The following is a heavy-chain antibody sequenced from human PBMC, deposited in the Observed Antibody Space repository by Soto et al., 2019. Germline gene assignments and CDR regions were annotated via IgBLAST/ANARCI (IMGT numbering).Heavy chain of an antibody. CDR2: IYSSGST. CDR1: GGTMNSYY. Sequence: QVHLQESGPGLVKPSETLSLNCTVSGGTMNSYYWTWIRQPAGKGLERIGRIYSSGSTKYNPSLQSRVTMSLDTSKTESSLRMISVTAADTAVYSCARGQRFSDWFDPWGQGTLVTVAS. J-gene: IGHJ5*02. D-gene: IGHD3-3*01. CDR3: ARGQRFSDWFDP. V-gene: IGHV4-4*07.